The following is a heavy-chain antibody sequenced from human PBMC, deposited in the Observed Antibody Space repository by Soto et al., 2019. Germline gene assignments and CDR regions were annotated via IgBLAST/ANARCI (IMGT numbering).Heavy chain of an antibody. Sequence: GGSLILSCVASGFHFSEYSMSLVRQAPGKGLEWVSVIGGDGGSPIYADSVKGRFTISGDNSKNTLYLQMDSLRADDTAVYYCAKDFINRNGIYDPFDIWGQGRVVTVSS. CDR2: IGGDGGSP. CDR1: GFHFSEYS. CDR3: AKDFINRNGIYDPFDI. V-gene: IGHV3-23*01. D-gene: IGHD3-10*01. J-gene: IGHJ3*02.